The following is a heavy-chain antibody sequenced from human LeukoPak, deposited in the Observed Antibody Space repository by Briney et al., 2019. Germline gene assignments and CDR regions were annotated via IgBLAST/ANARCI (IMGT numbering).Heavy chain of an antibody. J-gene: IGHJ4*02. CDR3: ARDLEGYSSSWYRGTSLGY. D-gene: IGHD6-13*01. CDR1: GFTFSSYA. Sequence: GRSLRLSCAASGFTFSSYAMHWVRQAPGKGLEWVAVISYDGSNKYYADSVKGRFTISRDNSKNTLYLQMNSLRAEDTAVYYCARDLEGYSSSWYRGTSLGYWGQGTLVTVSS. CDR2: ISYDGSNK. V-gene: IGHV3-30-3*01.